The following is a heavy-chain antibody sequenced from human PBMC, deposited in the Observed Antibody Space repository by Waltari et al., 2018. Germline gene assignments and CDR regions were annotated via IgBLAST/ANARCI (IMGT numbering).Heavy chain of an antibody. J-gene: IGHJ3*02. CDR1: GYSFTNYW. Sequence: EVQLVQSGAEVKKPGESLKISCKGSGYSFTNYWIGWVRQMPGNGLEWMGIIYPGDSDTSYSPSFRGQVTISADKSISTAYLQWNSLKASDTAMYYCARLFYCSSRGCWRSSAFDIWGQGTRVTVSS. V-gene: IGHV5-51*01. CDR3: ARLFYCSSRGCWRSSAFDI. D-gene: IGHD2-2*01. CDR2: IYPGDSDT.